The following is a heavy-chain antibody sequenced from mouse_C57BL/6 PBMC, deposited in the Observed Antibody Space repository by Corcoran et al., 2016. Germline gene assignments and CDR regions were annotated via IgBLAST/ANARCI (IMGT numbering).Heavy chain of an antibody. J-gene: IGHJ4*01. CDR2: ISYDGSN. CDR1: GYSITSGYY. Sequence: DVQLQESGPGLVKPSQSLSLTCSVTGYSITSGYYWNWIRQFPGNKLEWMGYISYDGSNNYNPSLKNRISITRDTSKNQFFLKLNSVTTEDTATYYCAAWLRRAMDYWGQGTSVTVSS. V-gene: IGHV3-6*01. CDR3: AAWLRRAMDY. D-gene: IGHD2-2*01.